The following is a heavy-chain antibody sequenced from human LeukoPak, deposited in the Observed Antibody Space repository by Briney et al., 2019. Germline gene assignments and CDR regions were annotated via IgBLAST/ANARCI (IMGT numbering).Heavy chain of an antibody. CDR1: GGSISSSSYY. CDR3: ARETYCGGDCYSGFDY. V-gene: IGHV4-39*07. J-gene: IGHJ4*02. CDR2: IYYSGST. D-gene: IGHD2-21*02. Sequence: SETLSLTCTVSGGSISSSSYYWGWIRQPPGKGLEWIGSIYYSGSTYYNPSLKSRVTISVDTSKNQFSLKLSSVTAADTAVYYCARETYCGGDCYSGFDYWGQGTLVTVSS.